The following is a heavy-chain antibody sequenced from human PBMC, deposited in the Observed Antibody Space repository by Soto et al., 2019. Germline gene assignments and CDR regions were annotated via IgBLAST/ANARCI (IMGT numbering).Heavy chain of an antibody. D-gene: IGHD6-19*01. Sequence: SETLSLTCTASGGSISSSSYYWGWIRQPPGKGLEWIGSIYYSGSTYYNPSLKSRVTISVDTSKNQFSPKLSSVTAADTAVYYCASYSSGWYAYWGQGTLVTVSS. CDR2: IYYSGST. J-gene: IGHJ4*02. CDR3: ASYSSGWYAY. V-gene: IGHV4-39*01. CDR1: GGSISSSSYY.